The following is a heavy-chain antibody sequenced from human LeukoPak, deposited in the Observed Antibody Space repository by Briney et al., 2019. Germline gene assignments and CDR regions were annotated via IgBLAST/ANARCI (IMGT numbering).Heavy chain of an antibody. CDR3: KEVDF. V-gene: IGHV3-11*04. J-gene: IGHJ4*02. Sequence: GSLRLSCAASGFTFTAYYMSWIRQAPGKGLEWISHISGHGDTIYYADSVKGRFTISRDNAKNSLYLQMNSLRAEDTAVYYCKEVDFWGQGTLVTVSS. CDR2: ISGHGDTI. CDR1: GFTFTAYY.